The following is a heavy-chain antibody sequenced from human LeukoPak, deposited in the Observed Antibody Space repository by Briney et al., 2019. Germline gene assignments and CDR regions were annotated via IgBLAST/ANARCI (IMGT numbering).Heavy chain of an antibody. CDR3: ARALPLRCSSTGCYLLVGGLWFDP. Sequence: PSETLSLTCAVYGGSFSGYYWSWIRQPPGKGLEWIGEINHSGSTNYNPSLKSRVTISVDTSKNQFSLKLSSVTAADTAVYYCARALPLRCSSTGCYLLVGGLWFDPWGQGTLVTVSS. J-gene: IGHJ5*02. CDR2: INHSGST. CDR1: GGSFSGYY. D-gene: IGHD2-2*01. V-gene: IGHV4-34*01.